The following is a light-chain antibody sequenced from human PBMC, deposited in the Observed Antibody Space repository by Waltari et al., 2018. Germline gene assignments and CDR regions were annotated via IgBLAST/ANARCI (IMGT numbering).Light chain of an antibody. CDR3: CSYAGPDNHVV. CDR1: SRDIGGYNS. CDR2: DVN. V-gene: IGLV2-11*01. Sequence: QSALTQPRSVSGSPAQSVTISCSGTSRDIGGYNSVSWYQTFPGKAPKLIIYDVNKRPPGVPDRFSGSKSGNTASLTISGLQTEDEADYYCCSYAGPDNHVVFGGGTKMTVL. J-gene: IGLJ2*01.